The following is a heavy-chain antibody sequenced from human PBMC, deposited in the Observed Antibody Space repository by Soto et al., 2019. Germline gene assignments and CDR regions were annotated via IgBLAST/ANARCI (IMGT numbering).Heavy chain of an antibody. CDR3: ATSGYYYDSSGYSYVDY. Sequence: ASVKVSCKVSGYTLTELSMHWVRQAPGKGLEWMGGFDPEDGETIYAQKFQGRVTMTEDTSTDTAYMELSSLRSEDTAVYYCATSGYYYDSSGYSYVDYWGQGTLVTVSS. D-gene: IGHD3-22*01. CDR2: FDPEDGET. CDR1: GYTLTELS. J-gene: IGHJ4*02. V-gene: IGHV1-24*01.